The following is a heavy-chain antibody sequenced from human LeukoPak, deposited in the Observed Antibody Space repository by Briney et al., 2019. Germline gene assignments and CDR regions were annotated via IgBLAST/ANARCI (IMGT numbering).Heavy chain of an antibody. V-gene: IGHV3-30-3*01. J-gene: IGHJ3*02. Sequence: GRSLRLSCAASGFTFSSYAMHWVRQAPGKGLEWVAVISYDGSNKYYADSVKGRFTISRDNSKNTLYLQMNSLRAEDTAVYYCARARRTNWGSGYIDAFDIWGQGTMVTVSS. CDR1: GFTFSSYA. CDR2: ISYDGSNK. CDR3: ARARRTNWGSGYIDAFDI. D-gene: IGHD3-22*01.